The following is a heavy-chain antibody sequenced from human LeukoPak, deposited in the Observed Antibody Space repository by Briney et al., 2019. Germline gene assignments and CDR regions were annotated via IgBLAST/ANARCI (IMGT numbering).Heavy chain of an antibody. J-gene: IGHJ4*02. V-gene: IGHV3-74*01. D-gene: IGHD3-3*01. Sequence: GGSLRLSCAASGFTFSSNWMHWVRQAPGKGLVWVSRINRDGSNTNYADSVKGRFTISRDNAKNTLHLQMNSLRDEDTAVYYCAKEHDFWSGYYTSLDYWGQGTLVTVSS. CDR2: INRDGSNT. CDR3: AKEHDFWSGYYTSLDY. CDR1: GFTFSSNW.